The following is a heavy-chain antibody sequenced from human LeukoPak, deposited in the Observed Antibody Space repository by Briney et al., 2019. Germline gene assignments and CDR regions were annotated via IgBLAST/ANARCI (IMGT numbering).Heavy chain of an antibody. Sequence: GIIPIFGTANYGQKFQGRVTIAADESTSTAYMELSSLRSEDTAVYYCARAMYSSGWYYGYWGQGTLVTVSS. CDR3: ARAMYSSGWYYGY. D-gene: IGHD6-19*01. J-gene: IGHJ4*02. CDR2: IIPIFGTA. V-gene: IGHV1-69*01.